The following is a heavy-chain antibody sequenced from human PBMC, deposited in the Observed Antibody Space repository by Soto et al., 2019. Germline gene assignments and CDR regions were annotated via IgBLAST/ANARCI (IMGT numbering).Heavy chain of an antibody. CDR2: MNPDSGNT. CDR1: GYTFTNYD. D-gene: IGHD2-2*01. CDR3: AKCRFRRTWFDP. Sequence: QVQLVQSGAEVKKPGASVKVSCKASGYTFTNYDIHWVRQATGQGLEWMGWMNPDSGNTGQSKQFQGRVTMSRDTSISTDYMEMSSLRSEDAAVYYCAKCRFRRTWFDPWGQGTLVTVSS. J-gene: IGHJ5*02. V-gene: IGHV1-8*01.